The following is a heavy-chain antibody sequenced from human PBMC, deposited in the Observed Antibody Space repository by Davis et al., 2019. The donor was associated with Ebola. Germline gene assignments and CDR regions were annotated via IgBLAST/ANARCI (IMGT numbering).Heavy chain of an antibody. CDR1: GFTFSSYG. D-gene: IGHD3-10*01. J-gene: IGHJ6*03. CDR2: ISYDGSNK. V-gene: IGHV3-30*18. CDR3: AKDQYYGSGSYTDYYYYYYMDV. Sequence: PGGSLRLSCAASGFTFSSYGMHWVRQAPGKGLEWVAVISYDGSNKYYADSVKGRFTISRDNSKNTLYLQMNSLRAEDTAVYYCAKDQYYGSGSYTDYYYYYYMDVWGKGTTVTVSS.